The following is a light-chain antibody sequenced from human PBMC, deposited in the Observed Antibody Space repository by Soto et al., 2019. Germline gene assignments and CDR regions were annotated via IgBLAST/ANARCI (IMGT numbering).Light chain of an antibody. CDR2: HAS. V-gene: IGKV1-33*01. J-gene: IGKJ5*01. CDR1: QRISSL. CDR3: QQYYGLPPLT. Sequence: DIQMTQSPSTLSASVGDRVTITCRASQRISSLLAWYQQKPGKAPNLLIYHASKLAKGVTSRFSGSGSGTDFSFIITSLQREDLATYYCQQYYGLPPLTFGQGTRLEIK.